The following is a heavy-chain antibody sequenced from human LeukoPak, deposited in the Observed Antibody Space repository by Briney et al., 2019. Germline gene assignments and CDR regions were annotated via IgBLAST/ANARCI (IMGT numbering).Heavy chain of an antibody. CDR2: IYFSGGT. V-gene: IGHV4-59*01. Sequence: PSETLSLTCTVSGGSITNYYWNWFRQPPGKGLEWIGDIYFSGGTYYNPSLKSRVTISVDTSKNQFSLKLSSVTAADTAVYYCASGYCSTTSCPHYWGQGTLVTVSS. D-gene: IGHD2-2*01. J-gene: IGHJ4*02. CDR1: GGSITNYY. CDR3: ASGYCSTTSCPHY.